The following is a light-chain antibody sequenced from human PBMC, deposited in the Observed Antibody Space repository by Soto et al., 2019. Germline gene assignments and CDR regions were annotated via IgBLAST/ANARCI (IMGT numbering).Light chain of an antibody. CDR1: QSISSY. V-gene: IGKV1-39*01. J-gene: IGKJ1*01. CDR2: AAS. Sequence: DIQMTQSPSSLSASVGDRVTITCRASQSISSYLNWYQQKPGKAPKLLIYAASSLQSGVPSRFSVSGYGTDFTLTISSLQPEDFATYYCQQSYSTPGPFGQGTKGEIK. CDR3: QQSYSTPGP.